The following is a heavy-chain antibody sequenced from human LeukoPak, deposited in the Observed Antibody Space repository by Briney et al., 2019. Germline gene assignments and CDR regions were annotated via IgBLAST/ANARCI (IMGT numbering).Heavy chain of an antibody. Sequence: PGRSLRLSCAASGFTFSGYDMHWVRQAPGKGLEGLAVISNDGSTKYVDSVKGRFTISRDNSKNMLYLQMNSLRAEDTAVYYCARDGSGYSYGSGKVYLDHWGQGTLVTVSS. D-gene: IGHD3-10*01. CDR2: ISNDGSTK. J-gene: IGHJ4*02. V-gene: IGHV3-30*01. CDR1: GFTFSGYD. CDR3: ARDGSGYSYGSGKVYLDH.